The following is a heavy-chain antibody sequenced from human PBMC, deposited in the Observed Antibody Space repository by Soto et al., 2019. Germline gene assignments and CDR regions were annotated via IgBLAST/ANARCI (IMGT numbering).Heavy chain of an antibody. Sequence: ASVKVACKASGYTFTSYAMHWVRQAPGKRLEWMGWINAGNGNTKYSQKFQGRVTITRDTSASTAYMELSSLRSEDTAVYYCARGVAGPLHWFDPWGQGTLVTVPQ. J-gene: IGHJ5*02. D-gene: IGHD6-19*01. V-gene: IGHV1-3*01. CDR3: ARGVAGPLHWFDP. CDR1: GYTFTSYA. CDR2: INAGNGNT.